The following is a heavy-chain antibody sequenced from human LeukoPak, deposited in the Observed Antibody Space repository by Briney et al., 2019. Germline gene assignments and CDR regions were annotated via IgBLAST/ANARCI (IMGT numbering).Heavy chain of an antibody. CDR2: INPSSGSR. CDR1: GYTFTNYY. Sequence: ASVKVSCKASGYTFTNYYMHWVRQAPGLGLEWMGTINPSSGSRSYAQKFQGRVTMTRDTPTNIVYMELSSLRSEDTAVYFCARDACSSTICQAGGNWFDPWGQGTLVIVS. CDR3: ARDACSSTICQAGGNWFDP. V-gene: IGHV1-46*01. J-gene: IGHJ5*02. D-gene: IGHD2-2*01.